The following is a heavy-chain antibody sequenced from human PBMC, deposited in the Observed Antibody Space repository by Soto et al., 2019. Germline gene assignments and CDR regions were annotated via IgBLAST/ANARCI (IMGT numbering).Heavy chain of an antibody. CDR3: ARGYKWFPY. D-gene: IGHD1-20*01. CDR2: ISSSADST. V-gene: IGHV3-23*01. Sequence: GGSLRLSCAASGFTFSSYGMGWVRQAPGKGLECVSTISSSADSTYYADSVKGRFTISRDNSDNTLYLQMNSLRADDTAVYYCARGYKWFPYWGQGTMVTV. J-gene: IGHJ4*02. CDR1: GFTFSSYG.